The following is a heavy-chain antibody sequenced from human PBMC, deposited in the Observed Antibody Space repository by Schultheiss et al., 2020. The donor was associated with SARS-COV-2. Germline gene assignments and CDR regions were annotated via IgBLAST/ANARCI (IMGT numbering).Heavy chain of an antibody. CDR3: ARSPIGGNSGMTFDY. CDR1: GGSISSYY. V-gene: IGHV4-4*07. Sequence: SETLSLTCTVSGGSISSYYWSWIRQPAGKGLEWIGRIYTSGSTNYNPSLKSRVTISVDTSKNQFSLKLSSVTAADTAVYYCARSPIGGNSGMTFDYWGQGTLVTVSS. J-gene: IGHJ4*02. D-gene: IGHD4-23*01. CDR2: IYTSGST.